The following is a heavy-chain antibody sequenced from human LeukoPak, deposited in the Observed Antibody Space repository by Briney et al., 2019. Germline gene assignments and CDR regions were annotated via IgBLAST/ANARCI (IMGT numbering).Heavy chain of an antibody. D-gene: IGHD3-10*01. CDR2: IYYSGNT. J-gene: IGHJ4*02. CDR3: ARGRRIQLWARGWYYYGSGSYTKSYLFDY. V-gene: IGHV4-39*07. CDR1: GGSIISSSYY. Sequence: PSETLSLTCTVSGGSIISSSYYWGWIRQPPGKGLEWIGSIYYSGNTDYNPSLKSRVTISVETSKNQFSLKLSSVTAADTAVYYCARGRRIQLWARGWYYYGSGSYTKSYLFDYWGQGTLVTVSS.